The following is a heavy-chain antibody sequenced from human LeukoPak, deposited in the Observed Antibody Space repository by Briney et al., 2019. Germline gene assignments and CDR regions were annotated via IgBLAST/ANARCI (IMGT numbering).Heavy chain of an antibody. D-gene: IGHD6-6*01. J-gene: IGHJ4*02. Sequence: GGSLRLSCAASGFTFNNYEMNWVRQAPGKGLEWVSAISGSGGSTYYADSVKGRFTISRDNSKNTLYLQMNSLRAEDTAVYYCAKSSRAARPYWGQGTLVTVSS. CDR3: AKSSRAARPY. CDR2: ISGSGGST. CDR1: GFTFNNYE. V-gene: IGHV3-23*01.